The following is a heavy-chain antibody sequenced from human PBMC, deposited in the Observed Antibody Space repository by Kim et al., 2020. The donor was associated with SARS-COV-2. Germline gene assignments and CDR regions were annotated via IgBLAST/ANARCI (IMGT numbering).Heavy chain of an antibody. V-gene: IGHV4-39*01. J-gene: IGHJ4*02. Sequence: SETLSLTCTVSGGSISSSSYYWGWIRQPPGKGLEWIGSIYYSWSTYYNPSLKSRVTISVDTSKNQFSLKLSAVTAADTAVYYCARHLSCDGGYVDYWGQGTLVTVSS. D-gene: IGHD4-17*01. CDR1: GGSISSSSYY. CDR3: ARHLSCDGGYVDY. CDR2: IYYSWST.